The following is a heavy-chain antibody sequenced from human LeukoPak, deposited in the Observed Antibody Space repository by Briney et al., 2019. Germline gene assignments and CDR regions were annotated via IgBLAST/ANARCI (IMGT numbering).Heavy chain of an antibody. CDR3: TRIFYYGTRGYYPDF. J-gene: IGHJ4*02. V-gene: IGHV3-72*01. Sequence: GGSLRLSCAASGFTFSDYHMSWIRQAPGKGLEWIGRSKNKDYAYSTVYAASVKGRFTFSRDDPENSLYLQMNSLTTEDTAVYYCTRIFYYGTRGYYPDFWGQGTLVTVSS. D-gene: IGHD3-22*01. CDR1: GFTFSDYH. CDR2: SKNKDYAYST.